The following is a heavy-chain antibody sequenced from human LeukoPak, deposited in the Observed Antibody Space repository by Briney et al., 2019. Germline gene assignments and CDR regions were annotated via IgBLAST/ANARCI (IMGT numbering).Heavy chain of an antibody. CDR3: AREWQGGIAAAGTRIEGDY. CDR2: IKQGGSEK. D-gene: IGHD6-13*01. CDR1: GFSVSGYW. V-gene: IGHV3-7*01. Sequence: GGSLRLSCAVSGFSVSGYWMTWVRQAPGKGLEWVANIKQGGSEKNYADSVKGRFTISRDNAENSLFLQMNSLRVEDTAVYYCAREWQGGIAAAGTRIEGDYWGQGTLVAVSS. J-gene: IGHJ4*02.